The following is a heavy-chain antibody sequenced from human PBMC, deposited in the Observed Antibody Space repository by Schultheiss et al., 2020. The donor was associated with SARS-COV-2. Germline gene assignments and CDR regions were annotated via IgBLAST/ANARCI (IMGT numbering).Heavy chain of an antibody. CDR1: GFAFSSYG. Sequence: GGSLRLSCAASGFAFSSYGMHWVRQAPGKGLEWVAVIWYDGSNKYYADSVKGRFIISRDNSKNTLYLQMNSLRAEDTAVYYCAKRLSDYSYYYYMDVWGKGTTVTVSS. J-gene: IGHJ6*03. D-gene: IGHD4-11*01. CDR3: AKRLSDYSYYYYMDV. V-gene: IGHV3-33*06. CDR2: IWYDGSNK.